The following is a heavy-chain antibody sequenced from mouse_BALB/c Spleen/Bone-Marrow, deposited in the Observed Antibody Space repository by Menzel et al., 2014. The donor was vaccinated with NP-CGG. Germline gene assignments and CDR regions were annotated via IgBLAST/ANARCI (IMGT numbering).Heavy chain of an antibody. CDR2: IDPANGNT. CDR3: ASYYRYDRRSAY. V-gene: IGHV14-3*02. D-gene: IGHD2-14*01. CDR1: GFNIKDTY. Sequence: VQLQQSGAELVKPGASVKLSCTASGFNIKDTYMHWVKQRPEQGLEWIGRIDPANGNTKYDPKFQGKATITADTSSNTAYLQLSSLTSEDTAVYYCASYYRYDRRSAYWGRGTLVTVSA. J-gene: IGHJ3*01.